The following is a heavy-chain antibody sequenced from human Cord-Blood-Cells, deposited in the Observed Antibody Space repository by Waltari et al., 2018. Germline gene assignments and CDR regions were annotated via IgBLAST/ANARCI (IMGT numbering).Heavy chain of an antibody. D-gene: IGHD7-27*01. CDR2: INHSGST. J-gene: IGHJ3*02. V-gene: IGHV4-34*01. CDR3: ARDGLTGDGDPSDAFDI. CDR1: GGSFGGYY. Sequence: QVQLQQWGAGLLKPSATLSLTCAVYGGSFGGYYWSWIRQPPGKGLEWLGEINHSGSTNYNPSLKSRVTISVDTSKNQFSLKLSSVTAADTAVYYCARDGLTGDGDPSDAFDIWGQGTVVTVSS.